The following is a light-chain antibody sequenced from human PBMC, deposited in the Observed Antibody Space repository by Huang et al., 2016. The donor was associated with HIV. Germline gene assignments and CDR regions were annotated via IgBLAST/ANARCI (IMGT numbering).Light chain of an antibody. CDR3: QQYYTPPLT. J-gene: IGKJ4*01. V-gene: IGKV1-NL1*01. CDR2: AAS. Sequence: DILMTQSPSSLSASVGGRVTITCRASQDIRNSLAWYQQKPGKAPKLHLYAASRLESGVPSRFSGSGSGTYYTLTINGLQPEDFATYYCQQYYTPPLTFGGGTRVEIK. CDR1: QDIRNS.